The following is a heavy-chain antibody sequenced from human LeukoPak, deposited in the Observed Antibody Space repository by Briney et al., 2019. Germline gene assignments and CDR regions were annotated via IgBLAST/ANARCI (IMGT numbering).Heavy chain of an antibody. CDR1: GASVSSSSYH. CDR2: IYYTGNT. Sequence: SETLSLTCTVSGASVSSSSYHWGWIRQPPGKGLEWIGSIYYTGNTYYNPSLKSRVIMSIDTSKNQFSLKLSSVTAADTAVYYCARSRPAADCSSTSCYTLSRRYNWFDPWGQGTLVTVSS. CDR3: ARSRPAADCSSTSCYTLSRRYNWFDP. D-gene: IGHD2-2*02. V-gene: IGHV4-39*01. J-gene: IGHJ5*02.